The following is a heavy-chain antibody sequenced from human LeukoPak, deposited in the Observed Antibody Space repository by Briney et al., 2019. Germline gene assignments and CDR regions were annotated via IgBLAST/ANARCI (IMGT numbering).Heavy chain of an antibody. CDR3: AREGGSYRFFDY. CDR2: IHTNGNT. V-gene: IGHV4-4*07. Sequence: SDTLSLTCTVSGGSISSYYWSWIRQPAGKGLEWIGRIHTNGNTNYNPSLKSRATMSADTSKNQFSLNVSSVTAADTAVYYCAREGGSYRFFDYWGQGTLVTVSS. CDR1: GGSISSYY. J-gene: IGHJ4*02. D-gene: IGHD1-26*01.